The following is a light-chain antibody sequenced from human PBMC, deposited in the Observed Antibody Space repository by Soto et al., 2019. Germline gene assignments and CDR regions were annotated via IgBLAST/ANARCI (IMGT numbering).Light chain of an antibody. CDR3: HLSNNWPSP. J-gene: IGKJ3*01. V-gene: IGKV3-15*01. Sequence: EIVMTQSPATRSGSPGERATLSCRTSQSVSVNFAGYQQKPGQAPRLLIYGESITATGIPARFSGSGSGTECRLPVSSLQSEDFSVYYCHLSNNWPSPFAPGTEVHIK. CDR2: GES. CDR1: QSVSVN.